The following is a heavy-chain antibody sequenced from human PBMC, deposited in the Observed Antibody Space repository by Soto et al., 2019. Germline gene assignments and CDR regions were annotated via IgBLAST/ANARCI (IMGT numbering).Heavy chain of an antibody. V-gene: IGHV3-13*05. CDR3: ARARVEFWSGTYYYYGMDV. D-gene: IGHD3-3*01. Sequence: PGGSLRLSCAASGFSFSSYDMHWVRQAAGKGLEWVSAIGTAGDPYYPGSVQGRFSISRENAKNSLYLQMNSLRVGDTAVYYCARARVEFWSGTYYYYGMDVWGQGPTVTVSS. J-gene: IGHJ6*02. CDR1: GFSFSSYD. CDR2: IGTAGDP.